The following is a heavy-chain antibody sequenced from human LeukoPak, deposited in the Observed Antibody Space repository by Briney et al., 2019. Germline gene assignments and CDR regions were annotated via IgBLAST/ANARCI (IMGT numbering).Heavy chain of an antibody. CDR1: GYTFTGYY. CDR2: INPNSGGT. V-gene: IGHV1-2*02. CDR3: ARAVPLGAFDI. J-gene: IGHJ3*02. D-gene: IGHD2-2*01. Sequence: ASVKVSCKASGYTFTGYYMHWVRQAPGQGLEWMGWINPNSGGTNYAWKFQGRVTMTTDTSTSTAYMELRSLRSDDTAVYYCARAVPLGAFDIWGQGTMVTVSS.